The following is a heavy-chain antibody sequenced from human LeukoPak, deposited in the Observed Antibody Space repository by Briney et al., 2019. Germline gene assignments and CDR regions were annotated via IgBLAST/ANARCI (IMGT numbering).Heavy chain of an antibody. CDR2: IRYDGSNK. V-gene: IGHV3-30*02. D-gene: IGHD5-24*01. CDR3: ARSRDGYNTPNDY. Sequence: GGSLRLSCAASGFTFSSYGMHWVRQAPGKGLEWVAFIRYDGSNKYYADSVKGRFTISRDNPKNTLYLQMNSLRAEDTAVYYCARSRDGYNTPNDYWGQGTLVTVSS. CDR1: GFTFSSYG. J-gene: IGHJ4*02.